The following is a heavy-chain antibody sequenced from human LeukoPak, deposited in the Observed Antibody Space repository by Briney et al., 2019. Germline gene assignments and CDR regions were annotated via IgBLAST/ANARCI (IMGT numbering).Heavy chain of an antibody. J-gene: IGHJ3*02. CDR1: GFTFSSYA. Sequence: GGSLRLSCAASGFTFSSYAMHWVRQAPGQGLEWVAVISYDGSNKYYADSVKGRFTISRDNSKNTLYLQMNSLRAEDTAVYYCARPTYYYDSRGAFDIWGQGTMVTVSS. CDR2: ISYDGSNK. D-gene: IGHD3-22*01. V-gene: IGHV3-30-3*01. CDR3: ARPTYYYDSRGAFDI.